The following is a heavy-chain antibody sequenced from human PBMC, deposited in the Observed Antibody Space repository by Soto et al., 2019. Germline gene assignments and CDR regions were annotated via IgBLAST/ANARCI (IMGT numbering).Heavy chain of an antibody. D-gene: IGHD3-3*01. Sequence: QERLVQSGAEVRNPGSSVKVSCKVTGGTSTRYAINWVRQAPGQGLEWIGGIVPMFGTSKYAQKVQGRVTITADTSTNIAYMELRSLRSEDTGVYYCNRDSEYDIWSGYLWGQGTLVSVSS. CDR3: NRDSEYDIWSGYL. CDR2: IVPMFGTS. CDR1: GGTSTRYA. V-gene: IGHV1-69*06. J-gene: IGHJ4*02.